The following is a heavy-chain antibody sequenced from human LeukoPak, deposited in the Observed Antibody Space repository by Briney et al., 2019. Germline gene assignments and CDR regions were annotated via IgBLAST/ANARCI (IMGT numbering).Heavy chain of an antibody. V-gene: IGHV3-30*02. CDR1: GFTFSSYG. CDR2: IRYDGSNK. J-gene: IGHJ6*03. CDR3: AKDGGGYYPSYYYYKDV. D-gene: IGHD3-22*01. Sequence: GGSLRLSCAASGFTFSSYGMHWVRQAPGKGLEWVAFIRYDGSNKYYADSVKGRFTISRDNSKNTLYLQMNSLRAEDTAVYYCAKDGGGYYPSYYYYKDVWGKGTTVTISS.